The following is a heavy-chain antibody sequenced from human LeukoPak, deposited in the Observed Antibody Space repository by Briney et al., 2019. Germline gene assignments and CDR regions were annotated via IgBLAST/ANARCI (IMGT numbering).Heavy chain of an antibody. CDR3: ARSGYDIIFDY. CDR1: GFTFSSYE. CDR2: MSRSGDTM. D-gene: IGHD5-12*01. V-gene: IGHV3-48*03. Sequence: GGSLRLSCAAPGFTFSSYEMNWVRQAPGKGLEWVSYMSRSGDTMYYTDSVKGRFTISRDNAKNSLYLQMNSLRAEDTAIYYCARSGYDIIFDYWGQGTLVTVSS. J-gene: IGHJ4*02.